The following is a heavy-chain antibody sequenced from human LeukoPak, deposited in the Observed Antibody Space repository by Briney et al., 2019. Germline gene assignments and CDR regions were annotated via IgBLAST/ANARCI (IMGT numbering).Heavy chain of an antibody. CDR1: GGSFSGYY. D-gene: IGHD6-13*01. V-gene: IGHV4-34*01. J-gene: IGHJ5*02. CDR3: ARASGYSSSWYKIFWFDP. CDR2: INHSGST. Sequence: SETLSLTCAVYGGSFSGYYWSRIRQPPGKGLEWIGEINHSGSTNYNPSLKSRVTISVDTSKNQFSLKLSSVTAADTAVYYCARASGYSSSWYKIFWFDPWGQGTLVTVSS.